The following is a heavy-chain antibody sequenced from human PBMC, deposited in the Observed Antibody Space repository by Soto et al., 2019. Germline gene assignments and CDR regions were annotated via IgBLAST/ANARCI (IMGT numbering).Heavy chain of an antibody. Sequence: EVQLVESGGGLVKPGGSLRLSCAASGFTFSSYSMNWVRQAPGKGMEWGSSIISSSSYIYYADSVKGRFTISRDNAKTSLYLQMNSLRAEDTAVYYCARDQPGYSYGYGLGYWGQGTLVTVSS. J-gene: IGHJ4*02. D-gene: IGHD5-18*01. CDR2: IISSSSYI. V-gene: IGHV3-21*01. CDR1: GFTFSSYS. CDR3: ARDQPGYSYGYGLGY.